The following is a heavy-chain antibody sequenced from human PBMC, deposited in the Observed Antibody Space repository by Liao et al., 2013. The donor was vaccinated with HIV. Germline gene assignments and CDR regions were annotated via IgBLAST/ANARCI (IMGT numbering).Heavy chain of an antibody. V-gene: IGHV4-30-2*01. J-gene: IGHJ5*02. CDR3: ARGGSMVYARQLSEFDP. Sequence: QLQLQESGSGLVKPSQTLSLVCTVSGASINSDNYSWSWIRKPPGKGLEWIGYTYHSGSTYYNPSLKSRITISVDRSKSQFSLTLNSVTAADTAVYFCARGGSMVYARQLSEFDPWGQGTLVTVSS. CDR1: GASINSDNYS. CDR2: TYHSGST. D-gene: IGHD2-8*01.